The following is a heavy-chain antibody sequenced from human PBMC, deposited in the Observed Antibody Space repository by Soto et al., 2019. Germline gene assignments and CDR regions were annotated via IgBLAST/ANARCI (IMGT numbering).Heavy chain of an antibody. D-gene: IGHD2-2*02. CDR2: INHSGST. J-gene: IGHJ4*02. CDR1: CGSFSGYY. V-gene: IGHV4-34*01. CDR3: ARGWCSSTSCYTPYYFDY. Sequence: SETLSLTCAVYCGSFSGYYWSWIRQPPGKGLEWIGEINHSGSTNYNPSLKSRVTISVDTSKNQFSLKLSSVTAADTAVYYCARGWCSSTSCYTPYYFDYWGQGTLVTVSS.